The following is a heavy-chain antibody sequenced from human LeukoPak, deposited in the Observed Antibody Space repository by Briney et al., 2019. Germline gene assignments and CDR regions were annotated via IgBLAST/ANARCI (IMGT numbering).Heavy chain of an antibody. J-gene: IGHJ4*02. D-gene: IGHD3-16*01. Sequence: PGGSLRLSCAASGFPFSDAWMSWVRQAPGKGLEWVGRIESKTDSGTTEYAAPVKGRFTISRDDSKNTLYLQMNCLKTEDTAVYYCTRDEGDDYFDNWGQGTLVTVSS. CDR1: GFPFSDAW. V-gene: IGHV3-15*04. CDR3: TRDEGDDYFDN. CDR2: IESKTDSGTT.